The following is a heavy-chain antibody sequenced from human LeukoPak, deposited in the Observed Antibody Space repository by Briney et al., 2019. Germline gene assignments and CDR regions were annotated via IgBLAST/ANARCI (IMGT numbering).Heavy chain of an antibody. Sequence: ASVKVSCKASGYTFSTYYMHWVRQAPGQGLEWMGIINPSAGSTTYAQKFQGRVTMTRDTSTSTVYMDLSSLTSEDSAMYYCARAHIPYYDFWSGYYHPFDYYYYYMDVWGKGTTVTVSS. CDR2: INPSAGST. D-gene: IGHD3-3*01. J-gene: IGHJ6*03. V-gene: IGHV1-46*01. CDR1: GYTFSTYY. CDR3: ARAHIPYYDFWSGYYHPFDYYYYYMDV.